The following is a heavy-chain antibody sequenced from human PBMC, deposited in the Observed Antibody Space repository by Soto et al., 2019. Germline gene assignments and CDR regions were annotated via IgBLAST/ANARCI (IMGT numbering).Heavy chain of an antibody. CDR2: IYYSGST. J-gene: IGHJ4*02. CDR1: GGSISSGDYY. Sequence: SETLSLTCTVSGGSISSGDYYWIWIRHPPGKGLEWIGYIYYSGSTYYNPSLKSRVTISVDTSKNQFSLKLSSVTAADTAVYYCARVRPDYYDSSGYFDYWGQGTQVTVSS. CDR3: ARVRPDYYDSSGYFDY. V-gene: IGHV4-30-4*01. D-gene: IGHD3-22*01.